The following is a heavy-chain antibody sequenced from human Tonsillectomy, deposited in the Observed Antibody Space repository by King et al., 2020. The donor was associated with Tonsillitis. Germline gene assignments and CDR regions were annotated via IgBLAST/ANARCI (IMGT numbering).Heavy chain of an antibody. V-gene: IGHV3-66*01. D-gene: IGHD6-13*01. Sequence: QLVQSGGGLVQPGGSLRLSCAASGFTVSSNYMSWVRQAPGKGLEWVSVIYSGGTTYYADSVKGRFTISRDNSKNTLYLQMNSLRAEDTAVYYCARDSGSSRWYAGGFDLWGQGTMVTVSS. CDR1: GFTVSSNY. J-gene: IGHJ3*01. CDR2: IYSGGTT. CDR3: ARDSGSSRWYAGGFDL.